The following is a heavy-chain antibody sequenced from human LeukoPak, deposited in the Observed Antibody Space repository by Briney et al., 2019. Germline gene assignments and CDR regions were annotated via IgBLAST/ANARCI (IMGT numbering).Heavy chain of an antibody. CDR1: GASFNDFY. CDR3: ARFSPRAMGNYLDF. V-gene: IGHV4-34*10. CDR2: IDHRGST. J-gene: IGHJ4*02. Sequence: SEALSLTCAVYGASFNDFYWTWIRQSPGKGLEWIGEIDHRGSTKYSPSLVSVDTSKKQFSLKLNSLTAADTAVYCARFSPRAMGNYLDFWGQGTLVTVSS. D-gene: IGHD7-27*01.